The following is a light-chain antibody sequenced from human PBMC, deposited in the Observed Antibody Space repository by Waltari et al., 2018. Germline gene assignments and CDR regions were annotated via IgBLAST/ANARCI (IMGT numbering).Light chain of an antibody. J-gene: IGKJ3*01. V-gene: IGKV3D-20*01. CDR1: QSVSDRH. CDR3: QRFASSEFT. Sequence: ENVLTQSPATLSLSPGGRASLSCGASQSVSDRHLAWYQQKPGLAPRLLIYDASKRATGVPDRFSGSRSGTDFTLTISRLEPEDFAVYYCQRFASSEFTFGPGTKVDI. CDR2: DAS.